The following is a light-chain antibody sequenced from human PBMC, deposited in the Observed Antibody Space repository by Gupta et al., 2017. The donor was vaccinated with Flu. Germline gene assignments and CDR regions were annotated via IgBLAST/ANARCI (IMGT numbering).Light chain of an antibody. Sequence: QSVLTQPPSVSAAPGQRVTISCSGSGSNIGSNYVSWYQQLPGTAPNLLIYDDYKRPSGIPDRFSGSKSGTSATLGITGLQTGDEADYYCGTWDFSLSAGVFGGGTKLTVL. CDR2: DDY. J-gene: IGLJ3*02. V-gene: IGLV1-51*01. CDR1: GSNIGSNY. CDR3: GTWDFSLSAGV.